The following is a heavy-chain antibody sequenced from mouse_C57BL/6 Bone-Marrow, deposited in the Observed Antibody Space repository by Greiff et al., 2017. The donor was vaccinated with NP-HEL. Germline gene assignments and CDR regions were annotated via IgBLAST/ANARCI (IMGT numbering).Heavy chain of an antibody. CDR2: IDPETGGT. Sequence: VHLVESGAELVRPGASVTLSCKASGYTFTDYEMHWVKQTPVHGLEWIGAIDPETGGTAYNQKFKGKAILTADKSSSTAYMELRSLTSEDSAVYYCTRYYYGSSYDYWGQGTTLTVSS. V-gene: IGHV1-15*01. CDR3: TRYYYGSSYDY. CDR1: GYTFTDYE. J-gene: IGHJ2*01. D-gene: IGHD1-1*01.